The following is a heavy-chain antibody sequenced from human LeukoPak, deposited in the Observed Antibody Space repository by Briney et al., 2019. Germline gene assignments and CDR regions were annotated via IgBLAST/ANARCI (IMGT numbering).Heavy chain of an antibody. Sequence: GASVKLSCKASGYTFTSYAMHWVRQAPGQRLECMGWINAGNGNTKYSQKFQGRVTITRDTSASTAYMELSSLRSEDTAVYYCARVSKIRIAAAGTGGWFDPRGQGTLVTVSS. V-gene: IGHV1-3*01. CDR3: ARVSKIRIAAAGTGGWFDP. D-gene: IGHD6-13*01. CDR1: GYTFTSYA. CDR2: INAGNGNT. J-gene: IGHJ5*02.